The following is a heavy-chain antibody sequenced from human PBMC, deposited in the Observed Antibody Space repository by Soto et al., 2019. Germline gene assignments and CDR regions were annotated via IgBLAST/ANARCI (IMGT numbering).Heavy chain of an antibody. V-gene: IGHV4-34*01. J-gene: IGHJ5*02. CDR2: INHSGST. CDR3: VRRCKKASAQCDTWFDP. Sequence: SSETLSLTCAVYGGSFSGYYWSWIRQPPGKELEWIGEINHSGSTNYSPSLKSRVSISLDTSKNQFSLMLTSVTVADTAVYYCVRRCKKASAQCDTWFDPWGPGTLVTVSS. CDR1: GGSFSGYY. D-gene: IGHD2-21*02.